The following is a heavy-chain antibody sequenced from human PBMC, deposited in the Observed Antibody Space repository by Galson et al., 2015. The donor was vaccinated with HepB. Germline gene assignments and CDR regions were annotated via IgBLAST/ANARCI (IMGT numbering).Heavy chain of an antibody. V-gene: IGHV4-59*01. CDR1: GGSISSYY. D-gene: IGHD1-7*01. Sequence: QVQLQESGPGLVKPSETLSLTCTVSGGSISSYYWSWIRQPPGEGLQWVGFVFYSGITNYNPSLKSRVTISLDTSKNQFSLNLTSVTAADTAVYYCAIGTTRIFDYWGQETLVTVSS. CDR2: VFYSGIT. J-gene: IGHJ4*02. CDR3: AIGTTRIFDY.